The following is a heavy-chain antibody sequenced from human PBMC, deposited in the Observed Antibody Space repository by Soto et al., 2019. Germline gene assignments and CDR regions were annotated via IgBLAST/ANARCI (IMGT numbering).Heavy chain of an antibody. CDR1: GGSISSGGYY. V-gene: IGHV4-31*03. D-gene: IGHD3-22*01. J-gene: IGHJ3*02. CDR2: IYYSGST. Sequence: QVQLQESGPGLVKPSQTLSLTCTVSGGSISSGGYYWSWIRQHPGKGLEWIGYIYYSGSTYYNQSLKRRVTLSVDTSKNQFSLKLSSVTTADTAVYYCARDDAYYDGDAFDIWGQGTMVTVSS. CDR3: ARDDAYYDGDAFDI.